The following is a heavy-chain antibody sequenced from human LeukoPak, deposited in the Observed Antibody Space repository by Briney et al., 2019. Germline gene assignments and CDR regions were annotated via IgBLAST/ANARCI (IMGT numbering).Heavy chain of an antibody. V-gene: IGHV1-69*04. CDR1: GGTFSSYA. CDR3: AREGTTIFGVVIPLHYYGMDV. J-gene: IGHJ6*02. Sequence: SVTVSCKASGGTFSSYAISWVRQAPGQGLEWMGRIIPILGIANYAQKFQGRVTITADKSTSTAYMELSSLRSEDTAVYYCAREGTTIFGVVIPLHYYGMDVWGQGTTVTVSS. D-gene: IGHD3-3*01. CDR2: IIPILGIA.